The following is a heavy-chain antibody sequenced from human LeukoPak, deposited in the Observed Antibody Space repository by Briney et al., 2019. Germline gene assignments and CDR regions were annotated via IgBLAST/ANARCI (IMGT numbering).Heavy chain of an antibody. CDR2: IYSGGST. CDR3: ARGRYSSSWVDYYYYYMDV. CDR1: GFTVSSNY. Sequence: QPGGSLRLSCAASGFTVSSNYMSWVRQAPGKGLEWVSVIYSGGSTYYADSVKGRFTISRDNSKNTLYLQMNSLRAEDTAVYYCARGRYSSSWVDYYYYYMDVWGKGTTVTISS. D-gene: IGHD6-13*01. J-gene: IGHJ6*03. V-gene: IGHV3-66*01.